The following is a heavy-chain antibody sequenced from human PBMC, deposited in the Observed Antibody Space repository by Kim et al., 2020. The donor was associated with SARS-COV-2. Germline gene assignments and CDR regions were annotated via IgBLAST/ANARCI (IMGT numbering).Heavy chain of an antibody. V-gene: IGHV4-61*01. CDR3: ARDGRIAALQGGVFDY. J-gene: IGHJ4*02. CDR2: IYYSGST. D-gene: IGHD6-13*01. Sequence: SETLSLTCTVSGGSVSSGSYYWSWIRQPPGKGLEWIGYIYYSGSTNYNPSLKSRVTISVDTSKNQFSLKLSSVTAADTAVYYCARDGRIAALQGGVFDYWGQGTLVTVSS. CDR1: GGSVSSGSYY.